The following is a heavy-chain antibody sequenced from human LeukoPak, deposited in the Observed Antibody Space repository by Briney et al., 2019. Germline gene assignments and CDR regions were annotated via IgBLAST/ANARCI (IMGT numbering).Heavy chain of an antibody. CDR3: AKDRRDGDPRHFDY. CDR1: GFTFNTYA. CDR2: ITGSGGDT. V-gene: IGHV3-23*01. D-gene: IGHD5-24*01. J-gene: IGHJ4*02. Sequence: QTGGSLRLSCAASGFTFNTYAMSWVRQAPGKGLEWVSAITGSGGDTYYADSVRGRFTISRDNSKNTLHLQMSSLRADDTAVYYCAKDRRDGDPRHFDYWGQGTLVTVSS.